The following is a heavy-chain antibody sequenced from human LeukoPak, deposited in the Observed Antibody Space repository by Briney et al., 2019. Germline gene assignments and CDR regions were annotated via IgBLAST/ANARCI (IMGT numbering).Heavy chain of an antibody. J-gene: IGHJ5*02. CDR3: VRGGPSTWS. D-gene: IGHD2-15*01. V-gene: IGHV3-74*01. CDR1: GFTFKLYW. CDR2: INHDGSDT. Sequence: RPGGSLRLSCAASGFTFKLYWMHWVRKVPGRGPVWVSRINHDGSDTIYADSVRGRFTISRDDAKNTLYLQMNNLRAEDTAVYYCVRGGPSTWSWGQGTLVTVSS.